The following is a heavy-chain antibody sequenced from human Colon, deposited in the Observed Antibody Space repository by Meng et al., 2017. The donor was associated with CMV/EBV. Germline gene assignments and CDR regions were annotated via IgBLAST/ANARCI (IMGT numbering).Heavy chain of an antibody. CDR3: AHRPYGSGSYFFDY. CDR1: GLSLSTIGMG. CDR2: IYWDDDK. J-gene: IGHJ4*02. V-gene: IGHV2-5*02. Sequence: QITLKESGPTLVKPTQTLTLTCTFSGLSLSTIGMGVGWIRQPPGKALEWLGVIYWDDDKRYSPSLKSRLTITKDTSKNQVVLTMTNLDPLDTATYYCAHRPYGSGSYFFDYWGQGTLVTVSS. D-gene: IGHD3-10*01.